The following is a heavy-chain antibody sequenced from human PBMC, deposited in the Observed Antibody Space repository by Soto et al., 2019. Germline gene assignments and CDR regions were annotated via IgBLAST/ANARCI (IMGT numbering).Heavy chain of an antibody. J-gene: IGHJ4*02. CDR3: ARVRPPTSTRPAAVVYYFDY. Sequence: QVHLQESGPGLVKPSGTLSLTCGVSGASVSSSHWWTWVRQPPGKGLEWIGEIYHVGFTSYNPSLKSRVIMSMDQSTNQFSLKMSSVTAAGTAVYYCARVRPPTSTRPAAVVYYFDYWGQASLVTVSS. CDR2: IYHVGFT. D-gene: IGHD2-2*01. V-gene: IGHV4-4*02. CDR1: GASVSSSHW.